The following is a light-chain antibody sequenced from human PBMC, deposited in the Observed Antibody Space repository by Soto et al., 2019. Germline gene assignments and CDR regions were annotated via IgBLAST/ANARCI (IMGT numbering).Light chain of an antibody. J-gene: IGKJ5*01. V-gene: IGKV1-39*01. CDR2: AAS. CDR3: QLSDSSFT. CDR1: QSIRTY. Sequence: DIQMTQSPSSLSASVGDRVTITCRASQSIRTYLNWYQQKPGKAPKLLIYAASSLQSGVPSRFSGSGSGTDFTLTSSSLQPDDFATYYCQLSDSSFTFGQGTRLEIK.